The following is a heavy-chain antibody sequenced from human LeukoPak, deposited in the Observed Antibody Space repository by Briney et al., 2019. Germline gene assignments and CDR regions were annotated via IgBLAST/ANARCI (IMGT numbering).Heavy chain of an antibody. CDR1: GFTFSSYG. V-gene: IGHV3-23*01. D-gene: IGHD5-12*01. CDR2: ISGSGRSR. Sequence: PGGSLRLSCAASGFTFSSYGMSWVRQAPGKGLEWVSAISGSGRSRCYADCVRRRVTISRDNSKHTLYLQMNSLRGEDTGVYYCARGPSGYHNTGGQGTLVTVSS. J-gene: IGHJ4*02. CDR3: ARGPSGYHNT.